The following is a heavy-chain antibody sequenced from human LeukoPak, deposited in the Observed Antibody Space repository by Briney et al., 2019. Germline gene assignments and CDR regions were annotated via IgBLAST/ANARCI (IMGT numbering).Heavy chain of an antibody. CDR3: ARGSYYDSSGYYKYYFDY. D-gene: IGHD3-22*01. CDR1: GGTFSSYA. Sequence: SVKVSCKASGGTFSSYAISWVRQAPGQGLEWMGGIIPTFGTANYAQKFQGRVTITADESTSTAYMELSSLRSEDTAVYYCARGSYYDSSGYYKYYFDYWGQGTLVTVSS. J-gene: IGHJ4*02. CDR2: IIPTFGTA. V-gene: IGHV1-69*13.